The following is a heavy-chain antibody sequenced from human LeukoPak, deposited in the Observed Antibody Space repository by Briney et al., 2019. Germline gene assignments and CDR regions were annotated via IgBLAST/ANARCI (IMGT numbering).Heavy chain of an antibody. CDR3: AKGQVTAPYYYYYMDV. V-gene: IGHV3-30*02. D-gene: IGHD5-18*01. J-gene: IGHJ6*03. CDR2: IWYDGSNK. Sequence: PGGSLRLSCAASGFTFSSYGMHWVRQAPGKGLEWVAVIWYDGSNKYYADSVKGRFTISRDNSKNTLYLQMNSLRAEDTAVYYCAKGQVTAPYYYYYMDVWGKGTTVTVSS. CDR1: GFTFSSYG.